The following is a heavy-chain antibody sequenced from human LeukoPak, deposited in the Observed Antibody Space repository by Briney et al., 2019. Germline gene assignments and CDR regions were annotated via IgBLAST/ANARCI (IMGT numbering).Heavy chain of an antibody. CDR1: GFTFSSYW. D-gene: IGHD3-10*01. J-gene: IGHJ4*02. Sequence: GGSLRLSCAASGFTFSSYWMSWVRQAPGNGLEWVANIKQDGSEKYYVGSVKGRFTISRDNAKSSLYLQMNSLRVEDTAVYYCARGGYGSGSNYFDYWGQGTLVTVSS. V-gene: IGHV3-7*03. CDR3: ARGGYGSGSNYFDY. CDR2: IKQDGSEK.